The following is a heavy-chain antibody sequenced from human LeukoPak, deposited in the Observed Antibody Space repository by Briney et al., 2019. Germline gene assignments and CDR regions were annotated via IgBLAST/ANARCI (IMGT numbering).Heavy chain of an antibody. CDR1: GFTFSDYA. CDR3: ARGRSSYANDAFDF. Sequence: PGRSLRLSCAASGFTFSDYAMHWVRQAPGKGLEWVAVLSYGGTNKYYAHSVKGRFTISRDNSKNTLFLQMNSLRAEDTAVYHCARGRSSYANDAFDFWGQGTMVTVSS. CDR2: LSYGGTNK. J-gene: IGHJ3*01. D-gene: IGHD3-3*01. V-gene: IGHV3-30-3*01.